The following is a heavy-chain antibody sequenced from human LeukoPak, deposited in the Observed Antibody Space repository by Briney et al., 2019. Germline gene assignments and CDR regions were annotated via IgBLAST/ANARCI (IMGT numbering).Heavy chain of an antibody. CDR3: ARGLSPTRGPDY. Sequence: SETLSLTCTVSGGSISSSSYYWGWIRQPPGKGLEWIGSIYYSGSTYYNPSLKSRVTISVDTSKNQFSLKLSSVTAADTAVYYCARGLSPTRGPDYWGQGTLVTVSS. CDR1: GGSISSSSYY. V-gene: IGHV4-39*01. J-gene: IGHJ4*02. D-gene: IGHD2-15*01. CDR2: IYYSGST.